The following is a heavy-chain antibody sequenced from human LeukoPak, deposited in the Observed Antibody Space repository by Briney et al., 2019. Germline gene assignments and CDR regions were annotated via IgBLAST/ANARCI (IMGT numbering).Heavy chain of an antibody. Sequence: PSETLSLTCAVYGGSFSGYYWSWIRQPPGKGLEWIGEINHSGSTNYNPSLKSRVTISVDTSKNQFSLKLSSVTAADTAVYYCARGFLRNAFDIWGQGKMVTLSS. CDR3: ARGFLRNAFDI. D-gene: IGHD3-3*01. J-gene: IGHJ3*02. V-gene: IGHV4-34*01. CDR1: GGSFSGYY. CDR2: INHSGST.